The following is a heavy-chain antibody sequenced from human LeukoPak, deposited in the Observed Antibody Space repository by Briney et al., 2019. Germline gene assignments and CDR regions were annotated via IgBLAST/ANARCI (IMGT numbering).Heavy chain of an antibody. CDR2: IRYDGGNT. CDR1: GFTFSSYG. CDR3: AKGGTSVTRYVDY. J-gene: IGHJ4*02. Sequence: QPGGSLRLSCAASGFTFSSYGMHWVRQAPGKGLERVAFIRYDGGNTYYADSVKGRFTISRDNSKNTLYLQMNSLRAEDTAVYYCAKGGTSVTRYVDYWGQGTLVTVSS. V-gene: IGHV3-30*02. D-gene: IGHD4-17*01.